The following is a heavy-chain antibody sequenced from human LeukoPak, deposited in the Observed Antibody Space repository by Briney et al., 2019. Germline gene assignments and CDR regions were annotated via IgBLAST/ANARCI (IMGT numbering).Heavy chain of an antibody. CDR1: GFTFSSYG. J-gene: IGHJ3*02. V-gene: IGHV3-30*02. Sequence: GGSLRLSCAASGFTFSSYGMHWVRQAPGKGLEWVAFIRYDGSNKYYADSVKGRFTISRDNSKNTLNLQMNSLRAEDTAVYYCARDLYSSRTNDAFVIWGQGTMVTVSS. CDR2: IRYDGSNK. D-gene: IGHD6-13*01. CDR3: ARDLYSSRTNDAFVI.